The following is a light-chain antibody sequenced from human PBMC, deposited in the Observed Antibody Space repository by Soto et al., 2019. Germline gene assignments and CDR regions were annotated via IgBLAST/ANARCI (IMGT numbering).Light chain of an antibody. J-gene: IGLJ1*01. V-gene: IGLV1-44*01. CDR2: FNI. CDR1: SSNIGSNT. CDR3: AAWDDSLNGYV. Sequence: QSVLSQPPSASGTPGQRVTISCSGSSSNIGSNTVSWYQQFPGTAPKLLIYFNIQRPSGVPDRFSGSKSGTSASLAISGLXSEDEADYYCAAWDDSLNGYVFGTGTRSPS.